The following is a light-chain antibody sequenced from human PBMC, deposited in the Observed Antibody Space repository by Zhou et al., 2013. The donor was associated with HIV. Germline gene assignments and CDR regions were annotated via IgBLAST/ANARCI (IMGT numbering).Light chain of an antibody. Sequence: IQLTQSPSSLSASVGDRVTITCRASQSISSWLAWYQQKPGKAPKLLIYKASSLESGVPSRFSGSGSGTEFALTISSLQPDDFATYYCQQYNSYSATFGQGTKLE. CDR3: QQYNSYSAT. CDR1: QSISSW. J-gene: IGKJ2*01. V-gene: IGKV1-5*03. CDR2: KAS.